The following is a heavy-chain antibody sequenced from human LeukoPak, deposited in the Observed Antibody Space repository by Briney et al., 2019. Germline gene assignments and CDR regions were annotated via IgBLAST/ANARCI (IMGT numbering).Heavy chain of an antibody. V-gene: IGHV3-30*18. CDR2: ISYDGSNK. Sequence: PGRSLRLSCAASGFTFSTYAMLWLRQAPGKGLEWVAVISYDGSNKYYADSVKGRFTISRDNSKNTLYLQMNTLRADDTAVYYCAKDVSWNWFDPWAREPWSPSPQ. J-gene: IGHJ5*02. CDR1: GFTFSTYA. CDR3: AKDVSWNWFDP.